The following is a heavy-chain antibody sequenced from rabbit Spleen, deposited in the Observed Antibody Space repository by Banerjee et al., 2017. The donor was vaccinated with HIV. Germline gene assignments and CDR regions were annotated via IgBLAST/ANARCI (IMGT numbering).Heavy chain of an antibody. J-gene: IGHJ4*01. CDR3: ARDLVAVIGWNFSL. D-gene: IGHD1-1*01. V-gene: IGHV1S40*01. CDR2: IYGGDGSA. Sequence: QSLEESGGDLVKPGASLTLTCTASGLSLSSDYNMCWVRQAPGKGLEWIAGIYGGDGSAYYATWAKGRFTISKTSSTTVTLQMTSLTAADTATYFCARDLVAVIGWNFSLWGPGTLVTVS. CDR1: GLSLSSDYN.